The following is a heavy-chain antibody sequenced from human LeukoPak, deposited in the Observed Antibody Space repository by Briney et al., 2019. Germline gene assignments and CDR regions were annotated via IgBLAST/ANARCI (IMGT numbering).Heavy chain of an antibody. Sequence: SETLSLTCAVYGGSFSGYYWSWIRQPPGKGLEWIGEINHSGSTNYNPSLKSRVTILVDTSKNQFSLKLSSVTAADTAVYYCASSGWGPDYWGQGTLVTVSS. V-gene: IGHV4-34*01. CDR1: GGSFSGYY. D-gene: IGHD6-19*01. J-gene: IGHJ4*02. CDR2: INHSGST. CDR3: ASSGWGPDY.